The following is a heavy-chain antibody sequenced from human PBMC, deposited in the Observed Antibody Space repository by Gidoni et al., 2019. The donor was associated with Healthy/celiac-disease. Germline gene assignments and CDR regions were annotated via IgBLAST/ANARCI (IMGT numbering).Heavy chain of an antibody. J-gene: IGHJ4*02. CDR1: GGSISSYY. V-gene: IGHV4-59*08. CDR3: ARHSRLRWPYYFDY. CDR2: IYYSGST. D-gene: IGHD4-17*01. Sequence: QVQLQESGPGLVKPSETLSLTCTVSGGSISSYYWSWIRQPPGKGLEWIGYIYYSGSTNYNPSLKSRVTISVDTSKNQFSLKLSSVPAADTAVYYCARHSRLRWPYYFDYWGQGTLVTVSS.